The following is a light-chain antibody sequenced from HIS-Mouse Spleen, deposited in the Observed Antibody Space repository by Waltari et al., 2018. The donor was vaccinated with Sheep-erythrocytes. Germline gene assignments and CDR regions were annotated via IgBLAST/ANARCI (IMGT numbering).Light chain of an antibody. CDR2: AAS. Sequence: AIRMTQSPSSLSASTGDIVTITCRASQGISSYLTWYQQKPGKAPKLLIYAASILQSGVPSRFSGSGSGTDFTLTISCLQSEDFATYYCQQYYSYPPYTFGQGTKLEIK. J-gene: IGKJ2*01. CDR1: QGISSY. V-gene: IGKV1-8*01. CDR3: QQYYSYPPYT.